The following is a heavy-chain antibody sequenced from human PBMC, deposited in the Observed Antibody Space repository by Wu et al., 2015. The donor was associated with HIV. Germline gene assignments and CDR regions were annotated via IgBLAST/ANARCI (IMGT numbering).Heavy chain of an antibody. Sequence: QVQLVQSGAEVKKPGASVNVSCKASGYSFTTYYMHWVRQAPGLGLEWMGIINPSGGSASYAQKFQGRVTMTRDTSTSTVYMELSSLRSEDTAVYYCARVGYASSWYNYWGQGTLVT. CDR2: INPSGGSA. J-gene: IGHJ4*02. CDR1: GYSFTTYY. V-gene: IGHV1-46*01. CDR3: ARVGYASSWYNY. D-gene: IGHD6-13*01.